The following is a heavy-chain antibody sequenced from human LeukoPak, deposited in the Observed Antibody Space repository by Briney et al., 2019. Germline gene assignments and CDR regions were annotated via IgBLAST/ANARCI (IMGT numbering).Heavy chain of an antibody. J-gene: IGHJ4*02. CDR2: IYYSGST. D-gene: IGHD1-26*01. CDR1: GGSISSSTDY. CDR3: ARSPIRYHQSERSFDY. V-gene: IGHV4-39*07. Sequence: SETLSLTCTVSGGSISSSTDYWGWIRQPPGRGLEWIRNIYYSGSTYYNPSLKSRVTMSVDTSKNQFSLKLSSVTAADTAVYYCARSPIRYHQSERSFDYWGQGTLVTVSS.